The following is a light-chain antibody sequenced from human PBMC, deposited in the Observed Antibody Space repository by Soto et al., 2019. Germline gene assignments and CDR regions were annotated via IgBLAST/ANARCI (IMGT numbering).Light chain of an antibody. V-gene: IGKV1D-13*01. J-gene: IGKJ3*01. CDR2: DAS. Sequence: IQMTQSPSSLSASVGNRVSISCRASQGITNHLAWYQQTPGRAPKLLIYDASTLESGVPSRFSGSRSGTDFTLTVSSLQPEDFATYYCQQFDDYPFTFGPGTKVDIK. CDR1: QGITNH. CDR3: QQFDDYPFT.